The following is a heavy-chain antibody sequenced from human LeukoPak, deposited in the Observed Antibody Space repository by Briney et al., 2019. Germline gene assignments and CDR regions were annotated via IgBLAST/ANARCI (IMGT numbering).Heavy chain of an antibody. Sequence: GGSLRLSRAASGFTVSRHYMSWVGQAAGTGLEWVSVIYSGGSTYYAASVKGIFTITRDNSKNPLYLQMNSLGAEDTAVYYCARDRAEGGLDYWGQGTLVTVSS. CDR3: ARDRAEGGLDY. CDR1: GFTVSRHY. V-gene: IGHV3-66*01. CDR2: IYSGGST. D-gene: IGHD3-10*01. J-gene: IGHJ4*02.